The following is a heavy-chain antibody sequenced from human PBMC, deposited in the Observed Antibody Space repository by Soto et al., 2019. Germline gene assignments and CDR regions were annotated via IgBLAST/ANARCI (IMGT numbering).Heavy chain of an antibody. D-gene: IGHD3-3*01. CDR2: ITPNNGYT. J-gene: IGHJ5*02. CDR3: ATSYDSGFDP. Sequence: QLQLMQSGGEAKNPGASVKVSCEASGYSFSTYAISWLRQAPGQGLEWMGLITPNNGYTNYAQKFQGRLILTTDIPSSTAYMELTSQRYDDTAMYYCATSYDSGFDPWGQGTLVSVS. CDR1: GYSFSTYA. V-gene: IGHV1-18*01.